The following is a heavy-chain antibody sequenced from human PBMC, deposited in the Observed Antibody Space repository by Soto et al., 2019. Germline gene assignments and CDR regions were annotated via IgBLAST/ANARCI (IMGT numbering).Heavy chain of an antibody. V-gene: IGHV3-23*01. CDR2: LRASGTTT. J-gene: IGHJ4*02. CDR1: GFTFITYA. Sequence: EVQLLESGGGLVQPGGSLRLSCVVSGFTFITYAMTWFRQATGKGLEGVSGLRASGTTTYYEDYVKGRFTISRDNSKNTLYLTMFPLRVEDPAVYYCAHRCGSGYYGAFDYWCQGTLVTVSS. CDR3: AHRCGSGYYGAFDY. D-gene: IGHD3-22*01.